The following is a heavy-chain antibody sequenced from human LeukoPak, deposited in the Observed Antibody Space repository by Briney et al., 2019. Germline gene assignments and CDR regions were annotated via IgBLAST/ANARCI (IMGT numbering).Heavy chain of an antibody. CDR1: GFTFSSYS. V-gene: IGHV3-23*01. Sequence: GGSLRLSCAASGFTFSSYSMNWVRQAPGKGLEWVSAISGSGGNTYYADSVKGRFTISRDNSKNTLYLQMNSLRAEDTAVYYCAKDRRAGSYDYWGQGTLVTVSS. CDR2: ISGSGGNT. J-gene: IGHJ4*02. CDR3: AKDRRAGSYDY. D-gene: IGHD3-10*01.